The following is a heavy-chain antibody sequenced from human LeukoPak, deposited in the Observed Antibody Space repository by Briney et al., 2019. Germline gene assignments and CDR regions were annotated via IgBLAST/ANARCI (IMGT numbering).Heavy chain of an antibody. CDR3: ARSYYDFWSGYPLAY. CDR1: GGSISSYY. V-gene: IGHV4-59*01. CDR2: IYYSGST. Sequence: PSETLSLTCTVSGGSISSYYWSWIRQPPGKGLEWIGYIYYSGSTNYNPSLKSRVTISVDTSKNQFSLKLSSVTAADTAVYYCARSYYDFWSGYPLAYWGQGTLVTVSS. J-gene: IGHJ4*02. D-gene: IGHD3-3*01.